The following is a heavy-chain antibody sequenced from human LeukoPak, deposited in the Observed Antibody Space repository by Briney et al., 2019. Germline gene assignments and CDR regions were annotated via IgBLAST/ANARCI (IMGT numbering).Heavy chain of an antibody. CDR3: ARGGSSWYYYYMDV. CDR2: INWNGGST. Sequence: GGSLRLSCAASGFTFDDYGMSWVGQGPGKGMDWVSVINWNGGSTGYADSVKGRFTISRDNAKNSLYLQMNSLRAEDTALYHCARGGSSWYYYYMDVWGKGTTVTVSS. V-gene: IGHV3-20*01. J-gene: IGHJ6*03. CDR1: GFTFDDYG. D-gene: IGHD6-13*01.